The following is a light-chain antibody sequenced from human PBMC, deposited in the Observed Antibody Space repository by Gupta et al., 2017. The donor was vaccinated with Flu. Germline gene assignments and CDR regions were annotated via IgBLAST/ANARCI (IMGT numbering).Light chain of an antibody. J-gene: IGLJ2*01. V-gene: IGLV3-25*03. CDR1: GLPKQY. Sequence: SPGQTARITCSGVGLPKQYTYWYQQKPGQAPVLVIFKDSERPLGIPERFSGSTSGTTVMLTITGVQAEDEGDYYCQSIDNSASVFGGGTKLTVL. CDR3: QSIDNSASV. CDR2: KDS.